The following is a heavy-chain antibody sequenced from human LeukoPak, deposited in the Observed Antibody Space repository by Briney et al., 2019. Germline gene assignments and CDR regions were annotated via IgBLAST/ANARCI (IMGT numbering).Heavy chain of an antibody. CDR3: ARAMWAPSGYSYGPYYYYYYMDV. J-gene: IGHJ6*03. Sequence: ASVKVSCKASEYTFTSYYLYWVRQAPGQGLEWMGLINPSGGSTRYAQKFQGRVTMTRDTSTSTVYMELSSLRSEDTAVYYCARAMWAPSGYSYGPYYYYYYMDVWGKGTTVTVSS. CDR1: EYTFTSYY. D-gene: IGHD5-18*01. CDR2: INPSGGST. V-gene: IGHV1-46*01.